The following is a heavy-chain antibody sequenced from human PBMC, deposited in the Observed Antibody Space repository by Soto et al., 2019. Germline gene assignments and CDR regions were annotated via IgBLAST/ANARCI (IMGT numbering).Heavy chain of an antibody. CDR3: TRGAGQGSGSYD. CDR1: GYIFTSFG. J-gene: IGHJ4*02. D-gene: IGHD3-10*01. V-gene: IGHV1-18*01. Sequence: QVQLVQSGAEVKKPGASVKVSCKASGYIFTSFGITWVRQAPGQGLEWMGWVSTYNGNTKYAQKLQGRVTMSTDTSTSTAYVEVRSLRSDDTAVYYCTRGAGQGSGSYDWGQGTLVTVSS. CDR2: VSTYNGNT.